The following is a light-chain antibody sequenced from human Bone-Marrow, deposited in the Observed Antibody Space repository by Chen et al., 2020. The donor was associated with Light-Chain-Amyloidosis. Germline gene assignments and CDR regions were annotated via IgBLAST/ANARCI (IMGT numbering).Light chain of an antibody. V-gene: IGLV2-14*01. Sequence: QSALTQPASVSGSPGQWITIPCTGTSSDIGDNKFVSWYQQRPGRGPKLLIFAVHNRPSGVSDRFSGSKVDNTASLTISGLRAEDEADYYCFSSTSTSPVLFGGGTKLTVL. CDR1: SSDIGDNKF. CDR2: AVH. CDR3: FSSTSTSPVL. J-gene: IGLJ2*01.